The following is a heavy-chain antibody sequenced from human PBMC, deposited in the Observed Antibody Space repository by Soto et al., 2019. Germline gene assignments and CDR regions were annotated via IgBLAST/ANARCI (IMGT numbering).Heavy chain of an antibody. J-gene: IGHJ4*02. Sequence: QVQMVESGGGVVQPGRSLRLSCVVSGFTFSRYGMHWVRQAPGKGLEWVAVISHDGRDKQYADCVKGRFTISRDNSKNPLYLQMNGLRTWDTAVYYCARDKRRSWTTDYWGQGTLVTVTS. CDR2: ISHDGRDK. D-gene: IGHD6-13*01. CDR1: GFTFSRYG. V-gene: IGHV3-30*03. CDR3: ARDKRRSWTTDY.